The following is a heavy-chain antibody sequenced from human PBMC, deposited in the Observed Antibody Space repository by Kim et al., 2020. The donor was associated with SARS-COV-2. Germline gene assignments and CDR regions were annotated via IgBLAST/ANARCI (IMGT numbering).Heavy chain of an antibody. J-gene: IGHJ6*02. D-gene: IGHD3-22*01. CDR3: ARDQITMIVVPSMDV. V-gene: IGHV3-30*07. Sequence: DSGKGRFTISRDNSKNTLYLQMNSLRAEDTAVYYCARDQITMIVVPSMDVWGQGTTVTVSS.